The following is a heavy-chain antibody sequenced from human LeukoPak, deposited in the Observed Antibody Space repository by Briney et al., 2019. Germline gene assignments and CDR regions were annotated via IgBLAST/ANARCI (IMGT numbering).Heavy chain of an antibody. J-gene: IGHJ5*02. CDR3: ARSPIWFGELSVPA. V-gene: IGHV4-34*01. D-gene: IGHD3-10*01. CDR2: INHSGST. Sequence: PSETLSLTCAVYGESFCNYYWSWLRQPPGKGREWIGEINHSGSTNYNPSLKSRVTISVDTSKHQYSLRVNSVTAADTAVYYCARSPIWFGELSVPAWGQGTLGTVS. CDR1: GESFCNYY.